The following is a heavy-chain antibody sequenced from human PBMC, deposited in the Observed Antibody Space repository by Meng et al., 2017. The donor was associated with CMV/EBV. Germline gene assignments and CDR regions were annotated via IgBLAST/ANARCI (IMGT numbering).Heavy chain of an antibody. CDR1: GFTFSSYS. Sequence: GESLKISCAASGFTFSSYSMNWVRQAPGKGLEWVSYISSSGSTIYYADSVKGRFTISRDNAKNPLYLQMNSLRAEDTAVYYCASWGGVVPADYWGQGTLVTVSS. CDR2: ISSSGSTI. D-gene: IGHD2-2*01. CDR3: ASWGGVVPADY. V-gene: IGHV3-48*04. J-gene: IGHJ4*02.